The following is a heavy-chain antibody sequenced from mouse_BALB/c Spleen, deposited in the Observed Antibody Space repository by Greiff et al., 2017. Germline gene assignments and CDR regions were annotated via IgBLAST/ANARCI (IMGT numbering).Heavy chain of an antibody. D-gene: IGHD1-1*01. CDR2: IDPANGNT. CDR3: NAGGSSLYAMDY. Sequence: VQLQQSGAELVKPGASVKLSCTASGFNIKDTYMHWVKQRPEQGLEWIGRIDPANGNTKYDPKFQGKATITADTSSNTAYLQLSSLTSEDTAVYYCNAGGSSLYAMDYWGQGTSVTVSS. V-gene: IGHV14-3*02. CDR1: GFNIKDTY. J-gene: IGHJ4*01.